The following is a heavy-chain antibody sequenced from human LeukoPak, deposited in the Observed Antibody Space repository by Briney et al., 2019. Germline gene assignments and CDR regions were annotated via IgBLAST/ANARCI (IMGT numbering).Heavy chain of an antibody. CDR2: IYYSGST. D-gene: IGHD3-22*01. J-gene: IGHJ4*02. Sequence: SETLSLTCTVSGGPISSYYLSWIRQPPGKGLECIGYIYYSGSTNYNPSLKSRVTISVDTSRTQLSLTLTAVSAADTAVYYCAKHPHYYYDTSARWGQGTLVTVSS. V-gene: IGHV4-59*08. CDR3: AKHPHYYYDTSAR. CDR1: GGPISSYY.